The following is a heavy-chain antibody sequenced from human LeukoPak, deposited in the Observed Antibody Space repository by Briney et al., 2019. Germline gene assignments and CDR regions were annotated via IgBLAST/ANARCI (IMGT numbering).Heavy chain of an antibody. V-gene: IGHV6-1*01. J-gene: IGHJ4*02. CDR1: GDSVSSNTAA. CDR2: TYYRSEWFH. CDR3: ARDRGGLAY. D-gene: IGHD3-10*01. Sequence: SQTLSLTFAISGDSVSSNTAAWNWIRQSPSRGLEWLGRTYYRSEWFHDYAVSLRSRMTINADTSKNQFSLHLNSMTPEDTAVYYCARDRGGLAYWGQGTLVTVSS.